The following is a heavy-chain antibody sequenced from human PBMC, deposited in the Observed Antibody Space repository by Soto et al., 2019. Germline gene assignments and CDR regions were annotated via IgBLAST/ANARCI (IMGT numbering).Heavy chain of an antibody. V-gene: IGHV4-31*03. CDR1: SGSISSGGYY. Sequence: QVQLQESGPGLVKPSQTLSLTCTVSSGSISSGGYYWSWIRQHPGKGLEWIGYIYYSGSTYYNPSLTSRVTISVDTSNNQFSLKLSSVTAADTAVYYCARDSSGYGYFDLWGRGTLVTVSS. CDR3: ARDSSGYGYFDL. D-gene: IGHD3-22*01. J-gene: IGHJ2*01. CDR2: IYYSGST.